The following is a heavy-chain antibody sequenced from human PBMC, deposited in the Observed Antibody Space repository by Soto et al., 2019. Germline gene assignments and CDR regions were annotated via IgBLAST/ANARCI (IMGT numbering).Heavy chain of an antibody. J-gene: IGHJ6*02. CDR1: GFTFSNYA. D-gene: IGHD3-10*01. V-gene: IGHV3-23*01. CDR3: TTDYGLLSPDMDV. CDR2: ISGGGDAT. Sequence: PGGSLRLSCTASGFTFSNYAMIWVRQAPGKGLEWVSTISGGGDATFYADSVKGRFTISRDNSKSTLYLQMNSLKTEDTAVYYCTTDYGLLSPDMDVWGQGTTVTVSS.